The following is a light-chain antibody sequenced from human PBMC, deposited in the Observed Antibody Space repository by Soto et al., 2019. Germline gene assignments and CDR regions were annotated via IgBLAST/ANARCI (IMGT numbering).Light chain of an antibody. J-gene: IGLJ1*01. CDR3: CSYAGSRYV. V-gene: IGLV2-11*01. CDR2: DVS. Sequence: QSALTQPRSVSGSPGQSVTISCTGTSSDVGGYNYVSWYQQHPGKAPKLMIYDVSKLPSGVHDRFSRSKSGNTASLTISGXXAXXEADYYSCSYAGSRYVFGTGTKVT. CDR1: SSDVGGYNY.